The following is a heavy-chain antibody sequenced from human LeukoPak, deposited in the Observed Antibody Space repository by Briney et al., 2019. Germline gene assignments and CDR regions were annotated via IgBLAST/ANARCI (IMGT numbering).Heavy chain of an antibody. J-gene: IGHJ4*02. Sequence: ASVKVSCKPSGYTFTDYYMHWVRQAPGQGLEWMGRINPNGGGTNYAQDFQGRVTMTRDTSISTVYMELSRLRFDDTAVYYCARATSNPHTHFDSWGQGTLVTVSS. CDR3: ARATSNPHTHFDS. CDR1: GYTFTDYY. CDR2: INPNGGGT. D-gene: IGHD1-14*01. V-gene: IGHV1-2*06.